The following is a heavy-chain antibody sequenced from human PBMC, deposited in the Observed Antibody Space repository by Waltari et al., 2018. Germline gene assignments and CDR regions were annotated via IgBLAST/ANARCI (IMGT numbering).Heavy chain of an antibody. Sequence: QVQLVQSGAEVKKPGSSVKVSCKASGGTFSSYAISWVRQAPGQGLEWMGGIIPIFGTANYAQKFQGRVTITADESTSTAYMELSSLRSEDTAVYYCARGTYYYDTSGYSDGNHYYIDVWGKGTSVTVSS. CDR3: ARGTYYYDTSGYSDGNHYYIDV. V-gene: IGHV1-69*12. CDR2: IIPIFGTA. J-gene: IGHJ6*03. D-gene: IGHD3-22*01. CDR1: GGTFSSYA.